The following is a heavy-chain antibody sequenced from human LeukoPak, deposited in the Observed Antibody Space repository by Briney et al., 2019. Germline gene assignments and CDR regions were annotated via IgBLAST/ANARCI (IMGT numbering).Heavy chain of an antibody. J-gene: IGHJ4*02. Sequence: GGSLRPSCAASGFTFSSYAMHWVRQAPGKGLEWVAVISYDGSNKYYADSVKGRFTISRDNSKNTLYLQMNSLRAEDTAVYYCARALAVAGTCDYWGQGTLVTVSS. CDR1: GFTFSSYA. V-gene: IGHV3-30-3*01. D-gene: IGHD6-19*01. CDR3: ARALAVAGTCDY. CDR2: ISYDGSNK.